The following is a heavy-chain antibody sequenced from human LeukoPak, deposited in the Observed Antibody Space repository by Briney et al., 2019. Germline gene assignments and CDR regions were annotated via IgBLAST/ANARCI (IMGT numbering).Heavy chain of an antibody. J-gene: IGHJ4*02. Sequence: GGSLRLSCAASGFTFSSYAMSWVRQAPGKGLEWVSAISGSGGSTYYADSVKGRFTISRDNSKNTLYLQMNSLRAEDTAVYYCAKDESPNFDWLPFDYWGQGTLVTVSS. CDR1: GFTFSSYA. V-gene: IGHV3-23*01. CDR2: ISGSGGST. CDR3: AKDESPNFDWLPFDY. D-gene: IGHD3-9*01.